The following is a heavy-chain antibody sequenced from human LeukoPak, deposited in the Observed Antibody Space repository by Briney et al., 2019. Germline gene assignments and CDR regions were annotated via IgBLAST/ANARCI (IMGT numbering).Heavy chain of an antibody. J-gene: IGHJ5*02. D-gene: IGHD3-22*01. V-gene: IGHV3-74*01. Sequence: PGGSLRLSCAASGSTFSGYWMHWVRQAPGKGLVWVSRINTDGSSTTYADSVKGRLTISRDNAKNTLYLQMNSLRAEDTAVYYCARASYYYENWFDPWGQGTLVTVSS. CDR3: ARASYYYENWFDP. CDR1: GSTFSGYW. CDR2: INTDGSST.